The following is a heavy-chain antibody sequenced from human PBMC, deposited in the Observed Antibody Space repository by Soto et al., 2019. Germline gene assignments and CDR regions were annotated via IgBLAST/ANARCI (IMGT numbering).Heavy chain of an antibody. CDR1: GYTFTSYD. V-gene: IGHV1-8*01. Sequence: QVQLVQSGAEVKKPGDSVKVSCKASGYTFTSYDINWVRQATGQGLEWMGWMNPNSGNTGYAQKFQGRVTMTRNTSISTXYXXLXSLKSEDTAVYYCARVLSSSWRFDYWGQGTLVTVSS. CDR2: MNPNSGNT. J-gene: IGHJ4*01. D-gene: IGHD6-13*01. CDR3: ARVLSSSWRFDY.